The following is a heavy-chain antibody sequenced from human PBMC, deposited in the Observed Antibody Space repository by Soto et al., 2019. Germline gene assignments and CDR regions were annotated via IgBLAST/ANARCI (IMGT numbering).Heavy chain of an antibody. CDR3: ARDLPPQDY. Sequence: QVQLVQSGAEVKKPGASVKVSCKASGYTFTRYGISWVQHAPGQGLEWMGWIRPYNGNTNYAQKLQGRVTMTTDTSTSTAYRELRSLRSDDTSVYYCARDLPPQDYLGQGTLVTVSS. CDR2: IRPYNGNT. V-gene: IGHV1-18*01. CDR1: GYTFTRYG. J-gene: IGHJ4*02.